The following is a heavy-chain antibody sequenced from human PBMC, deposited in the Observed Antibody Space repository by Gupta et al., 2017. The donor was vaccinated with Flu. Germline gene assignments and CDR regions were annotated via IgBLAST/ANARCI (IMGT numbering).Heavy chain of an antibody. V-gene: IGHV3-48*01. CDR1: GFTFRSYT. D-gene: IGHD3-22*01. CDR3: ATYYDSSGYQT. CDR2: ISRRSRTI. Sequence: EVQLVASGGGLVQPAGSLRLTCAASGFTFRSYTMNWVRQVPGKGLEWVSYISRRSRTIYYADSVKGRFTISRDNAKNSVYLQMNSLRVEDTAVYYCATYYDSSGYQTWGQGTLVTVSS. J-gene: IGHJ5*02.